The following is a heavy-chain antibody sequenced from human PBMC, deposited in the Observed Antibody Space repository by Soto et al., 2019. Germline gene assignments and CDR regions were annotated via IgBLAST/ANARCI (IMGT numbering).Heavy chain of an antibody. V-gene: IGHV4-34*01. CDR3: ARGPEYYYGGSGYVDY. CDR2: INHGGST. Sequence: PSETLSLTCAFYCGSFIGYYWSWIRRPPGKGLEWIGEINHGGSTSYNPSLKSRVTISLDTSKNQFSLKLSSVTAADTSVYYCARGPEYYYGGSGYVDYWGQGTLVTVSS. D-gene: IGHD3-22*01. J-gene: IGHJ4*02. CDR1: CGSFIGYY.